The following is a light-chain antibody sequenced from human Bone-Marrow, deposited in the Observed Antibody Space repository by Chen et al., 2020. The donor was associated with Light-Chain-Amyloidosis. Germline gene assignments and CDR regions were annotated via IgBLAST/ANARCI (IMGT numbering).Light chain of an antibody. J-gene: IGLJ1*01. CDR2: EVT. CDR1: SSDVGGDNH. V-gene: IGLV2-14*01. Sequence: QSALTQPASVSRSPGQSTTISCPGTSSDVGGDNHVSWYQQHPDKAPKLMIYEVTNRPSWVPDRFSGSKSDNTASLTISGLQTEDEADYFCSSYTITNTLVFGSGTRVTVL. CDR3: SSYTITNTLV.